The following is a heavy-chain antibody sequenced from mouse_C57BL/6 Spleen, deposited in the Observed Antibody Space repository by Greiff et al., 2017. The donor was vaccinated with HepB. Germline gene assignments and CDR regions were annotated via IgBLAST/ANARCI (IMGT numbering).Heavy chain of an antibody. CDR2: IDPEDGET. D-gene: IGHD1-1*01. J-gene: IGHJ2*01. CDR1: GFNIKDYY. V-gene: IGHV14-2*01. CDR3: ARSENYYGSREDY. Sequence: VQLQQSGAELVKPGASVKLSCTASGFNIKDYYMHWVKQRTEQGLEWIGRIDPEDGETKYAPNFQGKATITADTSSNTAYLQLSSLTSEDTAVSYCARSENYYGSREDYWGQGTTLTVSS.